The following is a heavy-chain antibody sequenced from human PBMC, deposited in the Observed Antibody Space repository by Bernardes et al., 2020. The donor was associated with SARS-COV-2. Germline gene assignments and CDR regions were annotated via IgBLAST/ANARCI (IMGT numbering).Heavy chain of an antibody. CDR1: GFTFGDYA. CDR3: TRDHYDSSGHLGFDP. Sequence: GGSLRLSCTASGFTFGDYAMSWFRQAPGKGLEWVGFIRSKANGGTTEYAASVKGRFTISRDDSKSIAYLQMNSLKTEDTAVYYCTRDHYDSSGHLGFDPWGQGTLVTVSS. V-gene: IGHV3-49*03. J-gene: IGHJ5*02. CDR2: IRSKANGGTT. D-gene: IGHD3-22*01.